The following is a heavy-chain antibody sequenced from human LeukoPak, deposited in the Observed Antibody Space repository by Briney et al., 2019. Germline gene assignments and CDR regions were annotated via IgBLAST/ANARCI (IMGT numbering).Heavy chain of an antibody. J-gene: IGHJ6*04. CDR3: AELGITMIGGV. V-gene: IGHV3-30*04. Sequence: PGGSLRLSCAASGFIFSSYAMHWVRQAPGKGLEWVAVISYDGSNKYADSVKGRFTISRDNSKNSLYLQMNSLRAEDTAVYYCAELGITMIGGVWGKGTTVTISS. D-gene: IGHD3-10*02. CDR1: GFIFSSYA. CDR2: ISYDGSNK.